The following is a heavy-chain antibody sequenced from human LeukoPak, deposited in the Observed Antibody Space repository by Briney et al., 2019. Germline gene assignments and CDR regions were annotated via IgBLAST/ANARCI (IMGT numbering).Heavy chain of an antibody. V-gene: IGHV3-53*01. CDR3: ARYDFILISYFDL. CDR2: IYSDGST. J-gene: IGHJ2*01. Sequence: QPGGSLRLSCAASGITVSSNYMSWVRQAPGKKLEWVSDIYSDGSTFYADSVKGRFTISRDNSKNTLYLQMNSLRAEDTAVYHCARYDFILISYFDLWGRGTLVTVSS. CDR1: GITVSSNY. D-gene: IGHD3-3*01.